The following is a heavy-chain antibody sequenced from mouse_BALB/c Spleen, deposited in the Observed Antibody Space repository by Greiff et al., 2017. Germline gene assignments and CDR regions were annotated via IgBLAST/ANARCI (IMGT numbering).Heavy chain of an antibody. CDR3: GIYYGNYGIAY. D-gene: IGHD2-1*01. J-gene: IGHJ3*01. Sequence: VQLQQSGAELVRPGALVKLSCKASGFNIKDYYMHWVKQRPEQGLEWIGWIDPENGNTIYDPKFQGKASITADTSSNTAYLQLSSLTSEDTAVYYCGIYYGNYGIAYWGQGTLVTVSA. CDR2: IDPENGNT. V-gene: IGHV14-1*02. CDR1: GFNIKDYY.